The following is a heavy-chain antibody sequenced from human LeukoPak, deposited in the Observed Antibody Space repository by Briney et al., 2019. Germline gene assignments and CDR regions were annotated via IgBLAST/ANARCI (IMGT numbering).Heavy chain of an antibody. J-gene: IGHJ4*02. Sequence: GGSLRLSCAASGFSFSTNGMHWVRRAPGKGLEWVACIRHDGSNKYYADSVKGRLTISRDNSNYTLYLQMKSLRPEDTAVYHCAKGGYYDSGSELSGFHYWGQGTLVTVSS. CDR2: IRHDGSNK. D-gene: IGHD3-10*01. V-gene: IGHV3-30*02. CDR1: GFSFSTNG. CDR3: AKGGYYDSGSELSGFHY.